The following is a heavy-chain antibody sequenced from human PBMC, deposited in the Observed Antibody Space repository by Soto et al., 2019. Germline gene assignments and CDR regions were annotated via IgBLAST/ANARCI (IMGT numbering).Heavy chain of an antibody. CDR2: ISPGGGTT. V-gene: IGHV1-46*03. J-gene: IGHJ3*01. CDR3: ARAHYDSDAVDF. CDR1: GYTFTTNF. D-gene: IGHD3-22*01. Sequence: VPLVQSGAEVKKPGASVKISCKASGYTFTTNFIHRIRQAPGQGLEWVGIISPGGGTTGYAQKFQGRVTMTRDKSTSTVYMERRNLRSEDTAVFYCARAHYDSDAVDFWGQGTRVIVSS.